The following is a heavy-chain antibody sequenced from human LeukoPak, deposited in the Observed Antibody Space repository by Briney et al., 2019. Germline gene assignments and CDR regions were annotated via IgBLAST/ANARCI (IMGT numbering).Heavy chain of an antibody. CDR1: GGTFSSYA. Sequence: ASVTVSCKASGGTFSSYAISWVRQAPGQGLEWMGGIIPIFGTANYAQKFQGRVTITTDESTSTAYMELSSLRSEDTAVYYCASGAIRFLESTPARFGYMDVWGKGTTVTVSS. V-gene: IGHV1-69*05. D-gene: IGHD3-3*01. CDR3: ASGAIRFLESTPARFGYMDV. J-gene: IGHJ6*03. CDR2: IIPIFGTA.